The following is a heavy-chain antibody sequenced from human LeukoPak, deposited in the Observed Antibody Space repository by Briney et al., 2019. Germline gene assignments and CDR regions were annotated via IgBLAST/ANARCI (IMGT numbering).Heavy chain of an antibody. CDR2: INPSGDTT. J-gene: IGHJ4*02. Sequence: EASVKVSCKASGFTFSSYYMHWVRQAPGQGLEWMGRINPSGDTTSYAQKFQDRVTMTSDTSTSTVYMELSSLRSEDMAVYYCARRGPYGNSWYPFDYWGQGTLVTVSS. CDR1: GFTFSSYY. CDR3: ARRGPYGNSWYPFDY. D-gene: IGHD6-13*01. V-gene: IGHV1-46*01.